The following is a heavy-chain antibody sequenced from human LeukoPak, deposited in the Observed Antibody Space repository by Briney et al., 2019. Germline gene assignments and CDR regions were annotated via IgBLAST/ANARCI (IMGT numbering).Heavy chain of an antibody. CDR3: ARDGLSLGYFDY. D-gene: IGHD7-27*01. J-gene: IGHJ4*02. CDR2: INPSGGST. Sequence: ASVKVSCKASGYTFTSYYMHWVRQAPGQGLEWMGIINPSGGSTSYAQKFQGRVTMTRDTSTSTVYMELSSLRSEDTAVYCCARDGLSLGYFDYWGQGTLVTVSS. CDR1: GYTFTSYY. V-gene: IGHV1-46*01.